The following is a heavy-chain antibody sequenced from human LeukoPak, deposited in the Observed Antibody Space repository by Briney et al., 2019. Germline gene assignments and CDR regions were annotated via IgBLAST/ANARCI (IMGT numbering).Heavy chain of an antibody. D-gene: IGHD3-3*01. CDR3: ARSWIHDFWSGLIKPRTYFDY. CDR1: GFTVITND. Sequence: GGSLRLSCAASGFTVITNDMTWVRQAPGKGLEWVSVLYSDGNTKYADSVQGRFTISRDNSKNTLYLEMNSLSPDDTAVYYCARSWIHDFWSGLIKPRTYFDYWGQGTLVTVSS. CDR2: LYSDGNT. V-gene: IGHV3-53*01. J-gene: IGHJ4*02.